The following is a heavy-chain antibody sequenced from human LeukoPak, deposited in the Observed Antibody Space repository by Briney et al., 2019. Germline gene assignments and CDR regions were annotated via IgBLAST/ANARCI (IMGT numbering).Heavy chain of an antibody. D-gene: IGHD4-17*01. CDR1: GYSFTSYW. V-gene: IGHV5-51*01. J-gene: IGHJ4*02. CDR2: IHSADSNT. CDR3: AGARHGDYRWDY. Sequence: GESLKISCKGSGYSFTSYWISWVRQMPGKGLEWMGIIHSADSNTKYSPSFQGQVTISADKSISTAYLQWSGLKASDTAMYYCAGARHGDYRWDYWGQGTLVTVSS.